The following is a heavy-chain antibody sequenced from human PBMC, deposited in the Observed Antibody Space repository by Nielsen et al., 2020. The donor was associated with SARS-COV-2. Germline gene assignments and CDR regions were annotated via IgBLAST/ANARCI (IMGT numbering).Heavy chain of an antibody. Sequence: SETLSLTCAVYGGSFSGYYWSWIRQPPGKGLEWIGEINHSGSTNYNPSLKSRVTISVDTSKNQFSLKLSSVTAADTAVYYCARHKLKYSSSSSWYFDLWGRGTLVTVSS. CDR3: ARHKLKYSSSSSWYFDL. D-gene: IGHD6-6*01. V-gene: IGHV4-34*01. CDR1: GGSFSGYY. J-gene: IGHJ2*01. CDR2: INHSGST.